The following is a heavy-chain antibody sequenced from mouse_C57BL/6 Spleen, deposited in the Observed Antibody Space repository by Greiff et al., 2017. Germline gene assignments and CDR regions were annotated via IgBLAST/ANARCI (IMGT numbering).Heavy chain of an antibody. CDR1: GYTFTSYW. CDR3: ARGIRRVYAMDY. Sequence: QVQLKQPGAELVRPGSSVTLSCKASGYTFTSYWLPWVKQRPIPGLEWICNIAPSDSETHYNQKFKDKATLTVDKSSSTAYMQLSSLTSEDSAVYYCARGIRRVYAMDYWGQGTSVTGSS. J-gene: IGHJ4*01. D-gene: IGHD2-12*01. V-gene: IGHV1-52*01. CDR2: IAPSDSET.